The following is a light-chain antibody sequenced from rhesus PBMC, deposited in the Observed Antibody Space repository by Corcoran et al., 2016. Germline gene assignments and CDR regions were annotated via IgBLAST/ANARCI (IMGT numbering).Light chain of an antibody. Sequence: DIQMTQSPSSLLASVGDTVTITCRARQGISRYLAWYQHKPGKAPKLLIDKASTLQSGVPSRFSGIGSGTDFTLTISSLQPKDFATYYCQQHNSYPYSFGQGTKVEIK. V-gene: IGKV1-25*01. CDR2: KAS. J-gene: IGKJ2*01. CDR3: QQHNSYPYS. CDR1: QGISRY.